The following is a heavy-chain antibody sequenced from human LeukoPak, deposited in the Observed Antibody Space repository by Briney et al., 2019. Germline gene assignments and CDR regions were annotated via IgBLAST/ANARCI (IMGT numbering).Heavy chain of an antibody. CDR2: INPNSGGT. J-gene: IGHJ4*02. CDR1: GYTLTAYY. D-gene: IGHD3-10*01. CDR3: ARGRPMVRSVTDLYYFDY. Sequence: PSVNVSRKASGYTLTAYYMHWVRQAAGHERECMGWINPNSGGTNYAQKFQGWVTMTRDTSISTAYIELSRLRSTDTAVYYCARGRPMVRSVTDLYYFDYWGQGTLVTVSS. V-gene: IGHV1-2*04.